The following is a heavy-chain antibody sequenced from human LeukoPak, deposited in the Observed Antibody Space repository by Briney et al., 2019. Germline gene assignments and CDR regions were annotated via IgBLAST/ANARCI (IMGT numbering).Heavy chain of an antibody. J-gene: IGHJ4*02. D-gene: IGHD1-26*01. V-gene: IGHV4-61*02. CDR1: GGSISSNSYY. Sequence: PSETLSLTCTVSGGSISSNSYYWSWIRQPAGKGLEWIGRIYTSGSTDYNPSLKSRVTISKDTSKNEFSLKLSSVTAADTAVYYCARHRSIVGATGDYWGQGTLVTVSS. CDR2: IYTSGST. CDR3: ARHRSIVGATGDY.